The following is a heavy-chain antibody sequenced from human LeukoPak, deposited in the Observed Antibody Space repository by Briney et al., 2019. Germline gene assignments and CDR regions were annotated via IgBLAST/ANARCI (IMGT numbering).Heavy chain of an antibody. Sequence: GGSLRLSCAASGFTFSSYAMSWVRQAPGEGLEWVSAISGSGGSTYYADSVKGRFTISRDNSKNTLCLQMNSLRAEDTAVYYCAKAGITMIVVVPTVDYWGQGTLVTVSS. D-gene: IGHD3-22*01. CDR3: AKAGITMIVVVPTVDY. V-gene: IGHV3-23*01. CDR2: ISGSGGST. J-gene: IGHJ4*02. CDR1: GFTFSSYA.